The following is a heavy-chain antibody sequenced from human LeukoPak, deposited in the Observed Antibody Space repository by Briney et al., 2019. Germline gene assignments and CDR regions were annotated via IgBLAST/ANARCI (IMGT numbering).Heavy chain of an antibody. CDR2: IKSKTDGGTT. CDR3: TTGFCSSTSCSY. V-gene: IGHV3-15*01. Sequence: GGSLRLSCAVSGFTFSNAWTSWVRQAPGKGLEWVGRIKSKTDGGTTDYAAPVKGRFTISRDDSKNTLYLQMNSLKTEDTAVYYCTTGFCSSTSCSYWGQGTLVTVSS. J-gene: IGHJ4*02. D-gene: IGHD2-2*01. CDR1: GFTFSNAW.